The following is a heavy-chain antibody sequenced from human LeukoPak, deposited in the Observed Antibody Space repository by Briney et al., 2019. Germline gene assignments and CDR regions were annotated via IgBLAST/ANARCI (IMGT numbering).Heavy chain of an antibody. J-gene: IGHJ5*02. Sequence: TPGGSLRLSCAASEFAFSSYSMSWVRQAPGKGLQWVSSISSSGDFISYADSLKGRFTISRDNARNSLYLQMNSLSAEDTAMYYCARSLKWYCSGGSCYSAPSTSDFNWFDPWGQGTLVTVSS. V-gene: IGHV3-21*01. CDR1: EFAFSSYS. CDR3: ARSLKWYCSGGSCYSAPSTSDFNWFDP. D-gene: IGHD2-15*01. CDR2: ISSSGDFI.